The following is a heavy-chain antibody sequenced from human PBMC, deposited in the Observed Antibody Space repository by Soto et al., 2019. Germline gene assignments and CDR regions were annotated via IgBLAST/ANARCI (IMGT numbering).Heavy chain of an antibody. J-gene: IGHJ4*02. D-gene: IGHD4-17*01. V-gene: IGHV3-21*01. Sequence: GALRLSCAASGFTFSSYSMNWVRQAPGKGLEWVSSISSSSSYIYYADSVKGRFTISRDNAKNSLYLQMNSLRAEDTAVYYCASEMTTVRTYDYWGQGTLVTSPQ. CDR1: GFTFSSYS. CDR3: ASEMTTVRTYDY. CDR2: ISSSSSYI.